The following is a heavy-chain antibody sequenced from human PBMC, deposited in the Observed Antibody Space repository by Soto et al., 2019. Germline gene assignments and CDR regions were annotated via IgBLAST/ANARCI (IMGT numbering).Heavy chain of an antibody. CDR1: GGSFSGYY. J-gene: IGHJ6*02. CDR3: ARPTRQWLGLRDYYGMDV. CDR2: INHIGST. D-gene: IGHD6-19*01. V-gene: IGHV4-34*01. Sequence: QVQLQQWGAGLLKPSETLSLTCAVYGGSFSGYYCSWIRKPPGKGLEWIGEINHIGSTNYNPSLKSRVTISVDTSKNQFSLKLSSVTAADTAVYYCARPTRQWLGLRDYYGMDVWGQGTTGSVSS.